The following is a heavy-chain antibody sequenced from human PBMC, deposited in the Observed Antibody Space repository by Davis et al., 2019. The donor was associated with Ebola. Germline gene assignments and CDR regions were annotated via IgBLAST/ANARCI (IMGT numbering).Heavy chain of an antibody. CDR2: INPHNGNT. CDR1: GGTFISYT. CDR3: ARAQFPTTSDH. Sequence: ASVKVSCKASGGTFISYTISWVRQAPGQGLEWMGWINPHNGNTNYAQNVQGRVIMTSDTATTTAYMEVGSLRSDDTAVYYCARAQFPTTSDHWGQGTLVTVSS. D-gene: IGHD1-1*01. J-gene: IGHJ4*02. V-gene: IGHV1-18*01.